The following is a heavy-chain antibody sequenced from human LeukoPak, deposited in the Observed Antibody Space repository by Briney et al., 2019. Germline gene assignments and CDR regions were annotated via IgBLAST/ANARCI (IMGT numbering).Heavy chain of an antibody. V-gene: IGHV4-61*02. D-gene: IGHD3-22*01. CDR3: ASSHDSSGYRQEGDAFDI. J-gene: IGHJ3*02. CDR2: IYTSGST. CDR1: GGSISSGSYY. Sequence: PSETLSLTCTVSGGSISSGSYYWSWIRQPAGKGLEWIGRIYTSGSTNYNPSLKSRVTISVDKSKNQFSLKLSSVTAADTAVYYCASSHDSSGYRQEGDAFDIWGQGTMVTVSS.